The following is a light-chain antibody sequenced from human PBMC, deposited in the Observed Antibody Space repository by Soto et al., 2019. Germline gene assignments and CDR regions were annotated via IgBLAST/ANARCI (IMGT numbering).Light chain of an antibody. CDR1: SSDVGGYDY. V-gene: IGLV2-11*01. Sequence: QSALTQPRSVSGSPGQSVTISCTGTSSDVGGYDYVSWYQHHPGKAPKLMIYDVDKRPSGVPGRFSGSKSGNTASLTISGLQAEDEADYYCCSYTSSSTVVFGGGTKLTVL. J-gene: IGLJ3*02. CDR3: CSYTSSSTVV. CDR2: DVD.